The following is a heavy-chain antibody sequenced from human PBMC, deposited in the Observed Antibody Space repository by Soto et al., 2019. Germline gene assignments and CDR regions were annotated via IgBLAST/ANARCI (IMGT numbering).Heavy chain of an antibody. V-gene: IGHV4-59*01. D-gene: IGHD4-17*01. Sequence: SETLSLTCTVSGGSIGSYHWSWVRQPPGKGLEWIASVYYTGTTNYNPSLGSRVTISIDAPGNRFSMEITSVTAADTAIYYCARDTVLTGMFDFWGQGTLVTSPQ. J-gene: IGHJ4*02. CDR2: VYYTGTT. CDR3: ARDTVLTGMFDF. CDR1: GGSIGSYH.